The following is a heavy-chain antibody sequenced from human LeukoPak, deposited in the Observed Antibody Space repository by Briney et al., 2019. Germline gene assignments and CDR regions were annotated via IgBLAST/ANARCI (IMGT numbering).Heavy chain of an antibody. CDR2: IIPILGIA. CDR1: GGTFSSYT. Sequence: SVKVSCKASGGTFSSYTISWVRQAPGQGLEWMGRIIPILGIANYAQKFQGRVTITADKSTSTAYMELSSLRSEDTAVYYCARASTVPYNWFDPGGQGTLVTVSS. CDR3: ARASTVPYNWFDP. D-gene: IGHD4-11*01. J-gene: IGHJ5*02. V-gene: IGHV1-69*02.